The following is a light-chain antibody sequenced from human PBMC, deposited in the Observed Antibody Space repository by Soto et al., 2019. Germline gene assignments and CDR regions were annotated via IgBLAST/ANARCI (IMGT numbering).Light chain of an antibody. Sequence: PGETATLSCRASQRITSTFLAWYQQKPGRAPRLLIYGASTRATGIPARFSGSGSGTEFTLTISSLKSEDFAVYYCQQYNNWWTFGQGTKVDIK. CDR3: QQYNNWWT. CDR1: QRITST. J-gene: IGKJ1*01. CDR2: GAS. V-gene: IGKV3-15*01.